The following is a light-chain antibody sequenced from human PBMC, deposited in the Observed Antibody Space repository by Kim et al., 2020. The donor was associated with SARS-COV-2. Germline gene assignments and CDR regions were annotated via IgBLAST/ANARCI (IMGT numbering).Light chain of an antibody. CDR3: QHRASWPLT. V-gene: IGKV3-11*01. Sequence: LSPGERATRACRASQAISRYLAWYQQKPGQAPRLLIYDASNRATGIPARFSGSGSGTDFTLTIGSLEPEDFAVYYCQHRASWPLTFGGGTKVDIK. CDR1: QAISRY. CDR2: DAS. J-gene: IGKJ4*01.